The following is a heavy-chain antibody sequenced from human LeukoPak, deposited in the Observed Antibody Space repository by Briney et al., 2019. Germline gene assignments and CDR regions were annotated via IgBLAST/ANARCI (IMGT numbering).Heavy chain of an antibody. V-gene: IGHV3-64D*06. J-gene: IGHJ4*02. CDR2: ISDNGLST. CDR1: GFTFSSYP. CDR3: VRASTTVPNLLDY. Sequence: GGSLRLSCSASGFTFSSYPMHWVRQAPGKGLQYVSVISDNGLSTSYADSVKGRFTISRDNSKNTVYLQMSSLRAEDTAVYYCVRASTTVPNLLDYWGQGTLVTVSS. D-gene: IGHD4-17*01.